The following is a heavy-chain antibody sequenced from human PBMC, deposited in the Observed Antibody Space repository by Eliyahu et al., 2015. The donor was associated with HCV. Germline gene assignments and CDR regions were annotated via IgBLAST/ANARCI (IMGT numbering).Heavy chain of an antibody. CDR3: ARVEVMTAIRGYFDY. Sequence: EVQLVQSGAEVKKPGESLXISCKGSGYSFTSYWIGWVRQMPGKGLEWMGIIYPGDSDTRYSPSFQGQVTISADKSISTAYLQWSSLKASDTAMYYCARVEVMTAIRGYFDYWGLGTLVTVSS. CDR2: IYPGDSDT. CDR1: GYSFTSYW. V-gene: IGHV5-51*01. D-gene: IGHD2-21*02. J-gene: IGHJ4*02.